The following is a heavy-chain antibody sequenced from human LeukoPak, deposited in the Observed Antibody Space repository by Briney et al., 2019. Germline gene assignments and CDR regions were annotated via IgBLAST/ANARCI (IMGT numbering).Heavy chain of an antibody. D-gene: IGHD4-11*01. CDR1: GGSISSYY. CDR3: ARHGFTVTSLYYFDY. J-gene: IGHJ4*02. Sequence: SETLSLTCTVSGGSISSYYWSWIRQPPGKGLEWIGYIYYSGSTNYNPSLKSRVTISVDTSKNQFSLKLSSVTAADTAVYYCARHGFTVTSLYYFDYWGQGTLVTVSS. CDR2: IYYSGST. V-gene: IGHV4-59*08.